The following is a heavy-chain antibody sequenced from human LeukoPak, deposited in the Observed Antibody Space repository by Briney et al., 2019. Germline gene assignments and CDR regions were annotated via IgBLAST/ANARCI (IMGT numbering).Heavy chain of an antibody. CDR1: GFTFRSYA. D-gene: IGHD4-17*01. J-gene: IGHJ4*02. CDR3: APHETT. Sequence: GGSLRLSCAASGFTFRSYAMSWVRQAPGKGLEWVSGISGSGANTFYADSVKGRFTISRDNSKKTLYLQMNSLTDGDTAVYYCAPHETTWGQGTLVTVSS. V-gene: IGHV3-23*01. CDR2: ISGSGANT.